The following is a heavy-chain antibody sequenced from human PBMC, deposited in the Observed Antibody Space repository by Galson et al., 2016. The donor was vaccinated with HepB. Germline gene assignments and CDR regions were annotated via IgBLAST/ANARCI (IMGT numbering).Heavy chain of an antibody. J-gene: IGHJ3*02. V-gene: IGHV3-23*01. CDR3: AKGGSGPPTYAFDM. CDR2: ISGSGDST. CDR1: GFTFSSYA. Sequence: SLRLSCAASGFTFSSYAMSWVRQAPGKGLEWVSGISGSGDSTYYADSVKGRFTISRDNSENSLYLQVNSLRVEDTALYYCAKGGSGPPTYAFDMWGRGTMVTASS. D-gene: IGHD3-16*01.